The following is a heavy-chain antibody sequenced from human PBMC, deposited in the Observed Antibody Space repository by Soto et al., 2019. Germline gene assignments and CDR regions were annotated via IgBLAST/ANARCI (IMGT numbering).Heavy chain of an antibody. D-gene: IGHD3-3*01. J-gene: IGHJ4*03. CDR1: GFTFSDYY. CDR2: ISSSGSTI. CDR3: ARLIVEWVGYYRASYFDY. Sequence: PGGSLRLSXAASGFTFSDYYMSWIRQAPGKGLEWVSYISSSGSTIYYADSVKGRFTISRDNAKNSLYLQMNSLRAEDTAVYYCARLIVEWVGYYRASYFDYWGQGTLVTVSS. V-gene: IGHV3-11*01.